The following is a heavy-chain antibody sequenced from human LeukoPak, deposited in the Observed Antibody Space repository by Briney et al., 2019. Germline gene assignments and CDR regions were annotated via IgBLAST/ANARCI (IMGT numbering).Heavy chain of an antibody. V-gene: IGHV4-39*07. CDR2: IYYNGNT. CDR1: GGSISNNNYY. D-gene: IGHD6-13*01. CDR3: ARDSSSWYTVYYFDY. Sequence: SETLSLTCTVSGGSISNNNYYWGWIRQPPGKGLEWIGSIYYNGNTYYNPSLKSRVTISVDTSKNQFSLKLSSVTAADTAVYYCARDSSSWYTVYYFDYWGQGSLATVSS. J-gene: IGHJ4*02.